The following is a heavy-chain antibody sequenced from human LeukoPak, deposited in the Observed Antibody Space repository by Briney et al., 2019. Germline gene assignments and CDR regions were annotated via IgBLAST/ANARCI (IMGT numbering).Heavy chain of an antibody. J-gene: IGHJ2*01. V-gene: IGHV1-2*02. CDR2: TDANSGGT. CDR3: ARGRGTTMVRGVITNYFDL. CDR1: GYTXTAHY. Sequence: ASVKVSCKASGYTXTAHYIHWVRQAPGQGLEWMGWTDANSGGTNYAQKYLGSVTMTGDTSINTAFMELSRLRSADTAIYYCARGRGTTMVRGVITNYFDLWGRGSLVTVSS. D-gene: IGHD3-10*01.